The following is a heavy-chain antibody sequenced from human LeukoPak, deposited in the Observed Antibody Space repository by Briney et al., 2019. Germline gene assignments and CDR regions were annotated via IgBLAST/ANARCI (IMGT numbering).Heavy chain of an antibody. CDR2: IYHSGST. D-gene: IGHD2-2*01. CDR1: GYSISSGYY. CDR3: ASLWDIVVVPAAPVVDY. Sequence: PSETLSLTCTVSGYSISSGYYWGWIRPPPGKGLAWIGSIYHSGSTYYNPSLKSRVTISVDTSKNQFSLKLSSVTAADTAVYYCASLWDIVVVPAAPVVDYWGQGTLVTVSS. V-gene: IGHV4-38-2*02. J-gene: IGHJ4*02.